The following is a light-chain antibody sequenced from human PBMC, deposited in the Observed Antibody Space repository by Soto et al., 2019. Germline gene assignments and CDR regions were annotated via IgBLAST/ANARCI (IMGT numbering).Light chain of an antibody. Sequence: QSALTQPPSLSGTPGQRVTISCSGSSSNIAGNTVHWYQHLPGTAPKLLIYINDQRPSGVPGRFSASTSSTSASLAISGLQSDDEADYYCATWDDDLNAAVFGGGTQLTVL. V-gene: IGLV1-44*01. J-gene: IGLJ7*01. CDR3: ATWDDDLNAAV. CDR2: IND. CDR1: SSNIAGNT.